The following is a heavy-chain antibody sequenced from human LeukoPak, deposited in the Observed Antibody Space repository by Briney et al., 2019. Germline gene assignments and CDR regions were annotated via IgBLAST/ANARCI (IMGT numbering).Heavy chain of an antibody. Sequence: GGSLRLSCAASGFTFSSYAMSWVRQAPVKGLEWVSAISGSGGSTYYADSVKGRFTISRDNSKNTLYLQMNSLRAEDTAVYYCAKGTGAATDYCFDYWGQGTLVTVSS. CDR2: ISGSGGST. J-gene: IGHJ4*02. V-gene: IGHV3-23*01. CDR3: AKGTGAATDYCFDY. CDR1: GFTFSSYA. D-gene: IGHD1-26*01.